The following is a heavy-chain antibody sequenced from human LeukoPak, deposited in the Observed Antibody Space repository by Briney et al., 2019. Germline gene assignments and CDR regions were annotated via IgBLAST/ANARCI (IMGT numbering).Heavy chain of an antibody. Sequence: GGSLRLSCAASGFSFSSSWMNWVRQAPGKGLEWVANINEDGSEKFYVDSVKGRFTISRDNAKNSLYLQMNSLRAEDTAVYYCARDLTYCSGGTCYSDYWGQGTLVTVSS. CDR2: INEDGSEK. J-gene: IGHJ4*02. D-gene: IGHD2-15*01. CDR1: GFSFSSSW. CDR3: ARDLTYCSGGTCYSDY. V-gene: IGHV3-7*01.